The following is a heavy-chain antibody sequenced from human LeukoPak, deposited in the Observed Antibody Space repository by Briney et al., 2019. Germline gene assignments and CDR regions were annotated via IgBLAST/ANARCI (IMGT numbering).Heavy chain of an antibody. V-gene: IGHV1-18*01. CDR3: ARDLVSAEPLAAEYFQH. CDR1: DYTFTNYG. J-gene: IGHJ1*01. D-gene: IGHD1-14*01. Sequence: ASVKVSCKASDYTFTNYGVSWVRQAPGQGLEWTGWISAYNGKTYYAQKFQGRVTVTTDTSTSTAYMELSSLRSEDTAVYYCARDLVSAEPLAAEYFQHWGQGTLVTVSS. CDR2: ISAYNGKT.